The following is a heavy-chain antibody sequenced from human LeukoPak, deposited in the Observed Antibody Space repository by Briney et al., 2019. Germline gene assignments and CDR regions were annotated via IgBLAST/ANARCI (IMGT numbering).Heavy chain of an antibody. D-gene: IGHD6-19*01. CDR1: GFPFSNAW. Sequence: GVSLRLSCVASGFPFSNAWMTWVRQSPGMGLEWVGRIKSKTNGGTSDYAAPVKGRFTISRDDSKNTLYLQINSLKPEDTAMYYCTTHSVTVTGTHFWGQGALVTVSS. CDR3: TTHSVTVTGTHF. V-gene: IGHV3-15*07. CDR2: IKSKTNGGTS. J-gene: IGHJ4*01.